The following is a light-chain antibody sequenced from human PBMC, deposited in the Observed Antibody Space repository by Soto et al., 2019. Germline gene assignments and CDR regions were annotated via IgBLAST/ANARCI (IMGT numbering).Light chain of an antibody. J-gene: IGKJ2*01. Sequence: DIVMTQSPLSLPVTPGEPASISCRSSQSLLHSNGYNYFDWYLQKPGQSPQLLIYLASNRAYGVPDRFSGSGSGTYFTLKISRVEAEDVGVYYCMQALQSPYTFGQGTKLEIK. V-gene: IGKV2-28*01. CDR2: LAS. CDR3: MQALQSPYT. CDR1: QSLLHSNGYNY.